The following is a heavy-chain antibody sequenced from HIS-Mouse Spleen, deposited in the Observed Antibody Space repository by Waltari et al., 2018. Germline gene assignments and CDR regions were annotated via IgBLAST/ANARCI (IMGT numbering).Heavy chain of an antibody. Sequence: QLQLQESGPGLVKPSETLSLTCTVPGAPISSSSYYWGWIRQPPGKGLEWIGSIYYSGSTYYNPSLKSRVTISVDTSKNQFSLKLSSVTAADTAVYYCARDGYSGYGHDAFDIWGQGTMVTVSS. CDR3: ARDGYSGYGHDAFDI. CDR2: IYYSGST. J-gene: IGHJ3*02. CDR1: GAPISSSSYY. V-gene: IGHV4-39*07. D-gene: IGHD5-12*01.